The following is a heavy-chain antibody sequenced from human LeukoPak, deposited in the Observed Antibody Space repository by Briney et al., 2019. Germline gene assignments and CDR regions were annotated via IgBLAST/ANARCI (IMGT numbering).Heavy chain of an antibody. V-gene: IGHV3-30*03. Sequence: GGSLRLSCAASGFTFSSYGMHWVRQAPGKGLEWVAVMSYDGSTKYYADSVKGRFTISRDNSKNTLYLQMDSLRAEDTAVYYCVAGGTYYYYYYMDVWGKGTTVTVSS. D-gene: IGHD3-16*01. CDR1: GFTFSSYG. CDR3: VAGGTYYYYYYMDV. CDR2: MSYDGSTK. J-gene: IGHJ6*03.